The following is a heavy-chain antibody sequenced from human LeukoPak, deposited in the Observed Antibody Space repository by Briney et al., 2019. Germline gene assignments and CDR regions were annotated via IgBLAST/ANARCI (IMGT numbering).Heavy chain of an antibody. Sequence: PSETLSLTCTVSGVSISGGNYYWGWIRQPPGKGLEWIGSIYYSGSTYYNPSLKSRVTISLDTSKNQFSLKLSSVTAADTAVYSWARCGYYDFWSGYNPATFDSWGQGTLVTVSS. CDR1: GVSISGGNYY. CDR3: ARCGYYDFWSGYNPATFDS. CDR2: IYYSGST. J-gene: IGHJ4*02. D-gene: IGHD3-3*01. V-gene: IGHV4-39*01.